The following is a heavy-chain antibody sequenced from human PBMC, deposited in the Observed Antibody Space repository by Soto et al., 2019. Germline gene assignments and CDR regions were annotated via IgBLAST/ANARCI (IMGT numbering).Heavy chain of an antibody. CDR3: ARTRIAAAGTGYYYYYGMDV. J-gene: IGHJ6*02. V-gene: IGHV4-34*01. CDR2: INHSGST. Sequence: PLQTLSLTCAVYGGSFSGYYWSWIRQPPGKGLEWIGEINHSGSTNYNPSLKSRVTISVDTSKNQFSLKLSSVTAADTAVYYCARTRIAAAGTGYYYYYGMDVWGQGTTVTVSS. D-gene: IGHD6-13*01. CDR1: GGSFSGYY.